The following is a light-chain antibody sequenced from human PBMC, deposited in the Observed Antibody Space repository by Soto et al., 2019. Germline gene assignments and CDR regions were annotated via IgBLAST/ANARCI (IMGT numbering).Light chain of an antibody. J-gene: IGLJ1*01. CDR1: SSDVGSYNR. Sequence: QSALTQPRSVSGSPGQAVAVSGTGTSSDVGSYNRVSWYQQPPGTAPKLMIYEVSNRPSGVPDRFSGSKSGNTASLTISGLQAEHEADYYCSSFTSSTTYVFGTGTKLTVL. CDR3: SSFTSSTTYV. CDR2: EVS. V-gene: IGLV2-18*02.